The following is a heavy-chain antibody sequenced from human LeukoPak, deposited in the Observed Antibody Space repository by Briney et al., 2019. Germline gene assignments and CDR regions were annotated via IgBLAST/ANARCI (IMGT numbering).Heavy chain of an antibody. CDR3: ARGDMRGSSSWYEIDYAFDI. CDR1: GGSISSYY. D-gene: IGHD6-13*01. J-gene: IGHJ3*02. Sequence: PSETLSLTCTVSGGSISSYYWSWIRQPAGKGLEWIGRIYTSGSTNYNPSLKSRVTMSVDTSKNQFSLKLSSVTAADTAVYYCARGDMRGSSSWYEIDYAFDIWGQGTMVTVSS. V-gene: IGHV4-4*07. CDR2: IYTSGST.